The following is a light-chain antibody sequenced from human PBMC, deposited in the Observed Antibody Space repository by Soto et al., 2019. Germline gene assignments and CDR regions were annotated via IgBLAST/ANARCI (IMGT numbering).Light chain of an antibody. CDR1: QRVGTY. CDR3: HQRRDWPRT. CDR2: DVS. J-gene: IGKJ1*01. Sequence: PGERATLSCRASQRVGTYLVWYQHKPGQAPRLLIHDVSNRATGIPARFSGSGSGTDFTLTISSLEPEDFAVYYCHQRRDWPRTFGQGTKVEIK. V-gene: IGKV3-11*01.